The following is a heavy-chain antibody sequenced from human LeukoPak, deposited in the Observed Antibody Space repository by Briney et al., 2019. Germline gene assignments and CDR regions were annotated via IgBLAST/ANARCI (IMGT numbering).Heavy chain of an antibody. D-gene: IGHD2-15*01. J-gene: IGHJ3*02. V-gene: IGHV4-39*01. CDR2: IYYSGST. CDR1: GGSISSSSYY. Sequence: SETLSLTCTVSGGSISSSSYYWGWMRQPPGTGLEWIGSIYYSGSTYYNPSLKSRVTISVDTSKNQFSLKLSSVTAADTAVYYCASPNVVVVAATPEERAFDIWGQGTMVTVSS. CDR3: ASPNVVVVAATPEERAFDI.